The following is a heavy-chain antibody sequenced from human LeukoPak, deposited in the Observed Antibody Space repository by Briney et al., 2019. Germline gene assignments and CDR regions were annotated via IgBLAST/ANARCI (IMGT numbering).Heavy chain of an antibody. CDR1: AGSIRNYY. CDR2: VYYSGST. CDR3: ARETLKGKFDP. J-gene: IGHJ5*02. Sequence: SETLSLTCNISAGSIRNYYWTWFRQPPGKGLEWIGYVYYSGSTNYNPSLKSRVTISMDTSKNQFSLKLSSVTAADTAIYYCARETLKGKFDPWGQGILVTVSS. V-gene: IGHV4-59*01.